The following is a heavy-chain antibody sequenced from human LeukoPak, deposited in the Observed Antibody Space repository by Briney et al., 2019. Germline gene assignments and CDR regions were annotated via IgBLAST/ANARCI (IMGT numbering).Heavy chain of an antibody. Sequence: SETLSLTCAVYGGSFSGYYWSWIRQPPGKGLEWIGEINHSGSTNYNPSLKSRVTISVDTSKNQFSLKLSSVTAADTAVYYCARGRRDYYGPGSYAFDYWGQGTLVTVSS. CDR1: GGSFSGYY. D-gene: IGHD3-10*01. J-gene: IGHJ4*02. CDR3: ARGRRDYYGPGSYAFDY. CDR2: INHSGST. V-gene: IGHV4-34*01.